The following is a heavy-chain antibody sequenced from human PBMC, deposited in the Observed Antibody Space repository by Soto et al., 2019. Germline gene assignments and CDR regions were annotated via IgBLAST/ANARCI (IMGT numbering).Heavy chain of an antibody. CDR1: GYSISSGYY. D-gene: IGHD6-13*01. Sequence: SETLSLTCAVSGYSISSGYYWGWIRQPPGKGLEWIGSIYHSGSTYYNPSLKSRVTISVDTSKNQFSLKLSSVTAADTAVYYCARGRVWYVSGYWFDPWGQGTLVTVSS. V-gene: IGHV4-38-2*01. J-gene: IGHJ5*02. CDR2: IYHSGST. CDR3: ARGRVWYVSGYWFDP.